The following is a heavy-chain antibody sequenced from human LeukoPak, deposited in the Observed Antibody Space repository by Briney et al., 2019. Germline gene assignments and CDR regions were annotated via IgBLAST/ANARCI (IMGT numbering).Heavy chain of an antibody. Sequence: PSETLSLTCTVSGYSISSGYYWGWIRQPPGKGLEWIGSIYHSGSTYYNPSLKSRVTISVDTSKNQFSLKLSSVTAADTAVYYCARRLGSSWFDYWGQGTLVIVSS. CDR2: IYHSGST. D-gene: IGHD2-15*01. J-gene: IGHJ4*02. CDR3: ARRLGSSWFDY. CDR1: GYSISSGYY. V-gene: IGHV4-38-2*02.